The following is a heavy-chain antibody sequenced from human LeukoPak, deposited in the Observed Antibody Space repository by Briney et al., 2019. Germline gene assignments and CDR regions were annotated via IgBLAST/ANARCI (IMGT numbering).Heavy chain of an antibody. J-gene: IGHJ3*02. D-gene: IGHD3-3*01. Sequence: SETLSLTCTVSGGSISSSSYYWGWIRQPPGKGLGWIGSIYYSGSTYYNPSLKSRVTISVDTSKNQFSLKLSSVTAADTAVYYCARNPLTTIFGVVIVDAFDIWGQGTMVTVSS. CDR3: ARNPLTTIFGVVIVDAFDI. CDR2: IYYSGST. CDR1: GGSISSSSYY. V-gene: IGHV4-39*01.